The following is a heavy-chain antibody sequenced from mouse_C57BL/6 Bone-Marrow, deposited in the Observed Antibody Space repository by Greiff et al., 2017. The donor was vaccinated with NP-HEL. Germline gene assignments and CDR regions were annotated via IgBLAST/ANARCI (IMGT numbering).Heavy chain of an antibody. CDR3: ARDDGSSPAWFAY. CDR2: ISDGGSYT. V-gene: IGHV5-4*01. J-gene: IGHJ3*01. Sequence: DVKLQESGGGLVKPGGSLKLSCAASGFTFSSYAMSWVRQTPEKRLEWVATISDGGSYTYYPDNVKGRFTISRDNAKNNLYLQMSHLKSEDTAMYYCARDDGSSPAWFAYWGQGTLVTVSA. CDR1: GFTFSSYA. D-gene: IGHD1-1*01.